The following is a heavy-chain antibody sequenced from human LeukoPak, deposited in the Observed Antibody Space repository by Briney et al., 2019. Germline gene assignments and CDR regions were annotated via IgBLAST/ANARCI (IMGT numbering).Heavy chain of an antibody. CDR2: ISYDGSNK. D-gene: IGHD3-3*01. CDR1: GFTFSSYA. Sequence: PGRSLRLSCAASGFTFSSYAMHWVRQTPGKGLEWVAVISYDGSNKYYADSVKGRFTISRDNSKNTLYLQMNSLRAEDTAVYYCARDEGVGYMDVWGKGTTVTVSS. V-gene: IGHV3-30*04. CDR3: ARDEGVGYMDV. J-gene: IGHJ6*03.